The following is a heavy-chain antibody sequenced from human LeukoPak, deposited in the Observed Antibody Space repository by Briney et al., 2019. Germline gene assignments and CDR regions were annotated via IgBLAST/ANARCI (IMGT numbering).Heavy chain of an antibody. V-gene: IGHV3-30*18. CDR2: ISYDGSNK. CDR1: GFTFSSYG. CDR3: AKDTAAGTGYLDY. Sequence: PGRSLRLSCAASGFTFSSYGMHWVRQAPGKGLEWVAVISYDGSNKYYADSVKGRFTISRDNSKNTLYLQTNSLRAEDTAVYYCAKDTAAGTGYLDYWGQGTLVTVSS. J-gene: IGHJ4*02. D-gene: IGHD6-13*01.